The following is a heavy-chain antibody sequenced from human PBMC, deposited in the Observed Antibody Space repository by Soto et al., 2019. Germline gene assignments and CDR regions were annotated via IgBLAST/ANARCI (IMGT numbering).Heavy chain of an antibody. D-gene: IGHD3-10*01. CDR1: GYTFTGYY. CDR3: ARDALDYYGSGSPGAFDI. Sequence: ASVKVSCKASGYTFTGYYMHWVRQAPGQGLEWMGWINPNSGGTNYAQKFQGWVTMTRDTSISTAYMELSRLRSDDTAVYYCARDALDYYGSGSPGAFDIWGQGTMVTVSS. V-gene: IGHV1-2*04. CDR2: INPNSGGT. J-gene: IGHJ3*02.